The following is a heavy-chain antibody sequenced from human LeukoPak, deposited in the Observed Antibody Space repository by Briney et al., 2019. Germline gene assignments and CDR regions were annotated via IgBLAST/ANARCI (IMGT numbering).Heavy chain of an antibody. V-gene: IGHV3-48*04. Sequence: PGGSLRLSCSASGFTFSSFAMNWVRQAPGKGLEWVSIISGYGDTTYYADSVKGRFTISRDNAKNSLYLQMNSLRAEDTAVYYCARFDYYYMDVWGKGTTVTVSS. J-gene: IGHJ6*03. CDR1: GFTFSSFA. CDR2: ISGYGDTT. CDR3: ARFDYYYMDV.